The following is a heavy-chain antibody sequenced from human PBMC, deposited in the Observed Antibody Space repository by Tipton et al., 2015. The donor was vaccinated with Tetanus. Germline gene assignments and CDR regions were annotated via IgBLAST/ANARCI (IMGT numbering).Heavy chain of an antibody. V-gene: IGHV5-51*01. CDR3: ARQKGY. CDR1: GYTFTNAW. CDR2: IYPGDSST. Sequence: QSGAEVKKPGESLKISCQASGYTFTNAWIGWVRQVPGKGLEWMGVIYPGDSSTIYSPSFQGLVTISVDKSINTTYLRWTSLKASDSAMYYCARQKGYWGQGTLVTVSS. J-gene: IGHJ4*02.